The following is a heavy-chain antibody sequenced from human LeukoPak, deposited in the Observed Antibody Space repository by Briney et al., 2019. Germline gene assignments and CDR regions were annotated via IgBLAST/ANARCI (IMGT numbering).Heavy chain of an antibody. CDR1: GGSISSGSYF. J-gene: IGHJ4*02. D-gene: IGHD2-21*02. V-gene: IGHV4-61*02. CDR3: ARDQQLSYCGGDCYPAN. Sequence: PSQTLSLTCTVSGGSISSGSYFWSWIRQPVGKGLEWIGRIYTSGSTDYNPSLQSRVTMSVDTSKNQFSLKLNSVTAADTAVYYCARDQQLSYCGGDCYPANWGQGTLVTVSS. CDR2: IYTSGST.